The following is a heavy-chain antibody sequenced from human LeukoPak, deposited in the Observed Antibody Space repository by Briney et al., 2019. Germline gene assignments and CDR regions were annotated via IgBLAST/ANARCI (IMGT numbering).Heavy chain of an antibody. D-gene: IGHD5-18*01. V-gene: IGHV1-69*13. CDR2: IIPIFGTP. J-gene: IGHJ1*01. Sequence: ASVKVSCKVSGGAFSRYAISWVRQAPGRGLEWMGGIIPIFGTPKFAQKSQGRVTITADESTSTAYMGLSSLRSEDTAVYYCTRGVFGYIYGSPQAHQIQHWGQGTLVTVSS. CDR3: TRGVFGYIYGSPQAHQIQH. CDR1: GGAFSRYA.